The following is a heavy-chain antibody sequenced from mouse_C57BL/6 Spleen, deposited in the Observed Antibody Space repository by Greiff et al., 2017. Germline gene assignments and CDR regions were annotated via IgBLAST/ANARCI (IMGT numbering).Heavy chain of an antibody. CDR2: INPNYGTT. CDR1: GYSFTDYN. D-gene: IGHD1-1*01. CDR3: ARSLYYYGSSYDWYFDV. Sequence: VQLKQSGPELVKPGASVKISCKASGYSFTDYNMNWVKQSNGKSLEWIGEINPNYGTTSYNQKFKGKATLTVDHSSSTAYMQLNSLTSEDSAVXYCARSLYYYGSSYDWYFDVWGTGTTVTVSS. J-gene: IGHJ1*03. V-gene: IGHV1-39*01.